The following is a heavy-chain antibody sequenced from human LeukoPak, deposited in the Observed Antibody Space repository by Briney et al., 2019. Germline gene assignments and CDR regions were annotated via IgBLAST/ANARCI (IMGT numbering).Heavy chain of an antibody. Sequence: GALRLSCAASGFTFSSYSMNWVRQAPGKGLEWVSYISSSSSTINYADSVKGRFTISRDNAKNSLYLQMNSLRAEDTAVYYCAREEGYCSSTSCYHWFDPWGQGTLVTVSS. CDR1: GFTFSSYS. V-gene: IGHV3-48*01. CDR3: AREEGYCSSTSCYHWFDP. D-gene: IGHD2-2*01. J-gene: IGHJ5*02. CDR2: ISSSSSTI.